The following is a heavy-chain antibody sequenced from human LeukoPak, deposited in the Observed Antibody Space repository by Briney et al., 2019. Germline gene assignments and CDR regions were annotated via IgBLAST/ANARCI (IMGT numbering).Heavy chain of an antibody. CDR2: ISSSSSYI. D-gene: IGHD3-10*01. CDR3: ASNFFYPRTEDGPITMVWAPHY. V-gene: IGHV3-21*01. CDR1: GFTFSSYS. J-gene: IGHJ4*02. Sequence: MSGGSLRLSCAASGFTFSSYSMNWVRQAPGKGLEWVSSISSSSSYIYYADSVKGRFTISRDNAKNSLYLQMNSLRAEDTAVYYCASNFFYPRTEDGPITMVWAPHYWGQGTLVTVSS.